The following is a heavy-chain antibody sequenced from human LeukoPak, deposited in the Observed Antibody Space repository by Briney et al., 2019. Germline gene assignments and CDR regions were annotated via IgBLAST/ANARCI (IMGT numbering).Heavy chain of an antibody. J-gene: IGHJ4*02. CDR3: ARPSPPGDGYNPSDQ. Sequence: QSGRSLRLSCAASGFIFTNFAMHWVRQAPGKGLEWVAVISNDERNKYYAESVKGRFTISRDNSNSMVYLQMTSLRLEDTAVYYCARPSPPGDGYNPSDQWGQGSLVIVSS. V-gene: IGHV3-30*04. CDR1: GFIFTNFA. CDR2: ISNDERNK. D-gene: IGHD5-24*01.